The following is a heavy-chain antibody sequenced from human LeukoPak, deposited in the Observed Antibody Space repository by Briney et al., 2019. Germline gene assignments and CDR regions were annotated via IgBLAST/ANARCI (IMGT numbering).Heavy chain of an antibody. J-gene: IGHJ4*02. D-gene: IGHD1-7*01. CDR3: ARAHNWKYGTFDY. CDR1: GFTFSSYG. Sequence: GGSLRLSCAASGFTFSSYGMHWVRQAPGKGLEWVAFIRYDGSNKYYADSVKGRFTISRDNSKNTLYLQMNSLRAEDTAVYYCARAHNWKYGTFDYWGQGTLVTVSS. V-gene: IGHV3-30*02. CDR2: IRYDGSNK.